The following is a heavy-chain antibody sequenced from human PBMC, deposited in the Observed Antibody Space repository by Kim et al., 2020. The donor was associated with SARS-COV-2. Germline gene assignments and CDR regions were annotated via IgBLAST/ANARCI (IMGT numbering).Heavy chain of an antibody. CDR1: GASISTDYW. Sequence: SETLSLTCVVSGASISTDYWWSWVRQSPGKGLEWIGQIYQSGTTDYNPSLKGRVTISLDKSKNQFSLRLNSVTAADTAVYFCSRPTVTATYDAFEIWGQGTSVTVSS. CDR3: SRPTVTATYDAFEI. J-gene: IGHJ3*02. CDR2: IYQSGTT. D-gene: IGHD4-17*01. V-gene: IGHV4-4*02.